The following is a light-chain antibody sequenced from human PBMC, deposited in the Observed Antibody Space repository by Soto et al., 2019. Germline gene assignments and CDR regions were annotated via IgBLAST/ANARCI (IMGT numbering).Light chain of an antibody. J-gene: IGKJ4*01. V-gene: IGKV3-11*01. CDR3: RPRSDLVT. Sequence: EGVLTQSPATLSFSPGERATLSCRASQSDKNYVAWYQQKPGQPPRLLIYVTSNRATGIPARFSGSGSETGFTLTISSPERVDLAIYFCRPRSDLVTFGEGTNVLIK. CDR1: QSDKNY. CDR2: VTS.